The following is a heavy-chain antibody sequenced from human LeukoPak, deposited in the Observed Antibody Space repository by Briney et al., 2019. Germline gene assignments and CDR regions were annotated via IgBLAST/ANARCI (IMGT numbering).Heavy chain of an antibody. Sequence: GGSLRLSCAASGFTISSHWMTWVRQAPGGGLEWAANGKEDGSETVYGDYVKVRFTIARDNAEKYLNLQMNNLEHADTAYYYSARPHYGAISPGYWGQATLASVSS. D-gene: IGHD4-17*01. CDR2: GKEDGSET. J-gene: IGHJ4*02. CDR3: ARPHYGAISPGY. CDR1: GFTISSHW. V-gene: IGHV3-7*01.